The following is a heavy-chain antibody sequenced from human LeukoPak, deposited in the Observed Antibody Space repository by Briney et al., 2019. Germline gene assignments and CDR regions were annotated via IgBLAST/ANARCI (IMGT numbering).Heavy chain of an antibody. J-gene: IGHJ4*02. D-gene: IGHD2-2*01. V-gene: IGHV1-18*04. Sequence: ASVKVSCKAAGYTFTSYGISWVRQAPGQGLEWMGWISAYNGNTNYAQKLQGRVIMTTDTSTSTVYMELRSLGSDDTAVYYCARGGLYCSSTSCYGIEYWGQGTLVTVSS. CDR1: GYTFTSYG. CDR2: ISAYNGNT. CDR3: ARGGLYCSSTSCYGIEY.